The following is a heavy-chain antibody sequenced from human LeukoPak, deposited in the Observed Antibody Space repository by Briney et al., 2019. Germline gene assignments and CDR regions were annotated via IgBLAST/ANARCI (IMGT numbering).Heavy chain of an antibody. J-gene: IGHJ5*02. D-gene: IGHD6-13*01. V-gene: IGHV5-51*01. CDR3: ARAGITETNWFDP. CDR1: GYSFTNYW. CDR2: IYPGDSDI. Sequence: GASLQISCKGSGYSFTNYWIGWVRQVPGNGLEWMGIIYPGDSDIRYSPSFQGQVTISADKSISTAYLRWSSLKASDTAMYYCARAGITETNWFDPWGQGTLVTVSS.